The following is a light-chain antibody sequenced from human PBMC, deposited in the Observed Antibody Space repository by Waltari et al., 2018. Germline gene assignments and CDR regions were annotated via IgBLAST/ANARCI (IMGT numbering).Light chain of an antibody. J-gene: IGLJ1*01. CDR2: AVT. CDR3: SSYAGNYIYV. CDR1: SGDIGTYDH. Sequence: QSALTQPPSASGSPGQSVTISCTGTSGDIGTYDHVSWYQQHPGQAPKVIVYAVTKRPSGVPDRFSGSKSGDTAFLTVSGLQAEDEADYYCSSYAGNYIYVFGTGTEVTVL. V-gene: IGLV2-8*01.